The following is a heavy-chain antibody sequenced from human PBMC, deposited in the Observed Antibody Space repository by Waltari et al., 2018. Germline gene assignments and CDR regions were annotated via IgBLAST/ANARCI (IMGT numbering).Heavy chain of an antibody. CDR3: ARDGYNWIAFDN. D-gene: IGHD5-12*01. CDR2: INWPGSKT. V-gene: IGHV3-23*03. Sequence: EAQLLDSGGGLVQPGGSLRISCEASGFTISSYAITWVRQAPGKGVEWVSEINWPGSKTYYADSVEGRFTIAKDNRNNILYLQMDSLIVEDTATYYCARDGYNWIAFDNWGQGILVTVSS. CDR1: GFTISSYA. J-gene: IGHJ4*02.